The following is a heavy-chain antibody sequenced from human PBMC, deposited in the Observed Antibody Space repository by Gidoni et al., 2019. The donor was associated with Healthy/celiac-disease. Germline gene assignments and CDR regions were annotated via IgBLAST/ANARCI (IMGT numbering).Heavy chain of an antibody. CDR1: GYSFTSYW. CDR2: IYPCDSDT. J-gene: IGHJ6*02. V-gene: IGHV5-51*01. Sequence: EVQLVQSGAEVKKPGESLKISCKGSGYSFTSYWIGWVRQMPGKGLEWMGIIYPCDSDTRYSPSFQGQVTISADKSISTAYLQWSSLKASDTAMYYCARHLHGGNDYYYYYGMDVWGQGTTVTVSS. CDR3: ARHLHGGNDYYYYYGMDV. D-gene: IGHD2-15*01.